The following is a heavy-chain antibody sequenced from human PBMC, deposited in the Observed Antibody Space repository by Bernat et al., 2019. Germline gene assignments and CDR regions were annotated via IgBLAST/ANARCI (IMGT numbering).Heavy chain of an antibody. J-gene: IGHJ5*02. D-gene: IGHD2-2*01. Sequence: QVQLQQWGAGLLKPSETLSLTCAVYGGCFSGYYWSWIRQPPGKGLEWIGEINHSGSTNYNPSLKSRVTISVDTSKNQFSLKLSSVTAADTAVYYCARGGPYCSSTSCELATISGWFDPWGQGTLVTVSS. CDR1: GGCFSGYY. V-gene: IGHV4-34*01. CDR2: INHSGST. CDR3: ARGGPYCSSTSCELATISGWFDP.